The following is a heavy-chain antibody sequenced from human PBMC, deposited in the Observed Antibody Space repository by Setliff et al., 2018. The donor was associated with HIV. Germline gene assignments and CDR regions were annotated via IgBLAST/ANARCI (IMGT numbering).Heavy chain of an antibody. CDR3: ARGLAYYSENTDYYYVSAGFDP. J-gene: IGHJ5*02. D-gene: IGHD3-22*01. Sequence: SETLSLTCAVSGYSISSGYYWGWIRQPPGKGLEWIVNIYHSGDTHSNPSLKSRVTISVDTPKNQFSLKLSSVTAADTAVYYCARGLAYYSENTDYYYVSAGFDPWGPGTLVTV. CDR1: GYSISSGYY. V-gene: IGHV4-38-2*01. CDR2: IYHSGDT.